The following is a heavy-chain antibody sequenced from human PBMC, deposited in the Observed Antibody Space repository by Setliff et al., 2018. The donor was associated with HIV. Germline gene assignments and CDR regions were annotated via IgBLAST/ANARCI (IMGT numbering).Heavy chain of an antibody. CDR3: AKDRYYDSSGSPFDY. J-gene: IGHJ4*02. CDR2: MRYDGSNK. D-gene: IGHD3-22*01. V-gene: IGHV3-30*02. Sequence: GGSLRLSCAASGLIFSSYEMNWVRQAPGKGLEWISFMRYDGSNKYYADSVKGRFTISRDNSKNTLYLQMNSLRAEDTAVYYCAKDRYYDSSGSPFDYWGQGTLVTVSS. CDR1: GLIFSSYE.